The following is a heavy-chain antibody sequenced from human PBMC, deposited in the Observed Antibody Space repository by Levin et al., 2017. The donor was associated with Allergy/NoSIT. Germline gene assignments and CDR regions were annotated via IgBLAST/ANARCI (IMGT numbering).Heavy chain of an antibody. CDR2: ISFDGNDK. V-gene: IGHV3-30*18. Sequence: LSLTCVDSGFTFSNHAMHWVRQAPGKGLEWVAVISFDGNDKKYADSVKGRFTISRDNSKNSLYLQMNSLRAEDTAVYYCAKGQGYCDSSTCSYYYYFTMDIWGQGTTVTVSS. D-gene: IGHD2/OR15-2a*01. J-gene: IGHJ6*02. CDR3: AKGQGYCDSSTCSYYYYFTMDI. CDR1: GFTFSNHA.